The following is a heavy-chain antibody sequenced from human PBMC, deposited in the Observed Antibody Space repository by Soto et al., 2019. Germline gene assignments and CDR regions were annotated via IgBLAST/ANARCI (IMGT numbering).Heavy chain of an antibody. V-gene: IGHV1-8*01. CDR1: GDAFTSYD. D-gene: IGHD6-13*01. CDR3: ARGGRLGAAAATYYDYGMDV. J-gene: IGHJ6*02. Sequence: GASVKVSCKASGDAFTSYDINWVRQATGQGLEWMGWMNPNSGNTGYEQKFPGRVTMTRNTSISTAYMELSSLRSEDTAVYYRARGGRLGAAAATYYDYGMDVWGQGTTVTVSS. CDR2: MNPNSGNT.